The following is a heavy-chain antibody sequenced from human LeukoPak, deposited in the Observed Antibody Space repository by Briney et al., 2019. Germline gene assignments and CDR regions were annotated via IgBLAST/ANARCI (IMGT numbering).Heavy chain of an antibody. Sequence: PSETLSLTCTVSGGSISSYYWSWIRQPPGKGLEWIGDIYYGGSTNYNPSLKSRVTISVDTSKNQFSLKLSSVTAADTAVYYCARYELLWFGELFGYFDYWGQGTLVTVSS. CDR3: ARYELLWFGELFGYFDY. CDR2: IYYGGST. D-gene: IGHD3-10*01. CDR1: GGSISSYY. V-gene: IGHV4-59*08. J-gene: IGHJ4*02.